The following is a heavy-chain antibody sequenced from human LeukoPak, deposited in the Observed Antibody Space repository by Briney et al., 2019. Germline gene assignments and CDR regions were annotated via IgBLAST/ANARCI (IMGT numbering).Heavy chain of an antibody. CDR3: AREGYDILTGDLDY. V-gene: IGHV3-21*01. Sequence: GGSLRLSCAASGFTFSSYSMNWILQAPGKGLEWVSSISGSSSYIYYADSVKGRFTISRDNAKNSLYLQMNSLRAEDTAVYYCAREGYDILTGDLDYWGQGTLVTVSS. D-gene: IGHD3-9*01. CDR1: GFTFSSYS. CDR2: ISGSSSYI. J-gene: IGHJ4*02.